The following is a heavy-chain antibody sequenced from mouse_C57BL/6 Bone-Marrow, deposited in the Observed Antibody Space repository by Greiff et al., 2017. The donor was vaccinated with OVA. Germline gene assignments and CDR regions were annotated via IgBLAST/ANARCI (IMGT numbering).Heavy chain of an antibody. V-gene: IGHV1-76*01. CDR2: IYPGSGNT. D-gene: IGHD3-2*02. CDR1: GYTFTDYY. J-gene: IGHJ3*01. Sequence: QVQLKQSGAELVRPGASVKLSCKASGYTFTDYYINWVKQRPGQGLEWIARIYPGSGNTYYNEKFKGKATLTAEKSSITAYMQLSSLTSEDSAVYFGAGGEDSSGSSFAYWGQGTLVTVSA. CDR3: AGGEDSSGSSFAY.